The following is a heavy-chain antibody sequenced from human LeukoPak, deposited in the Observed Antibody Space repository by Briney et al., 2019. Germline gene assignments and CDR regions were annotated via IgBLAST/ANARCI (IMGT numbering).Heavy chain of an antibody. J-gene: IGHJ5*02. CDR1: GGSISSYY. V-gene: IGHV4-4*07. CDR3: ARDTRAASGLNWFDP. Sequence: SETLSLTCTVSGGSISSYYWSWIRQPAGKGLEWIGRIYTTGSTNYNPSLKSRVTMSIDTSKNQFSLRLSSVTAADTAVYYCARDTRAASGLNWFDPWGQGTLVTVSS. D-gene: IGHD6-13*01. CDR2: IYTTGST.